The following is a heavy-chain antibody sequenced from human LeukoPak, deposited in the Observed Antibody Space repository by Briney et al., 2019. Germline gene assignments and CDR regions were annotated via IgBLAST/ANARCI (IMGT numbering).Heavy chain of an antibody. CDR1: GYTFTSNN. CDR3: ARDNSVRDEAWWFNP. J-gene: IGHJ5*02. CDR2: ISPSGGST. Sequence: ASVKVSCKAFGYTFTSNNMHWVRHAPGQGPGWMGVISPSGGSTTYAQKFQGRVTLTRDMSTSTDYLELSSLRSEDTAVYYCARDNSVRDEAWWFNPWGQGTLVTVSS. D-gene: IGHD5-24*01. V-gene: IGHV1-46*01.